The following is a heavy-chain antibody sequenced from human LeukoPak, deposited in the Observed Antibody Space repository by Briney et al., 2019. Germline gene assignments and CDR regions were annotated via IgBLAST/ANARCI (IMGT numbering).Heavy chain of an antibody. V-gene: IGHV4-39*01. CDR2: TYYSGST. CDR3: ATRPLIAAAGFDY. D-gene: IGHD6-13*01. J-gene: IGHJ4*02. Sequence: SETLSLTCTVSGGSISSSSYYWGWIRQPPGKGLEWIGSTYYSGSTYYNPSLKSRVTISVDTSKNQFSLKLSSVTAADTAVYYCATRPLIAAAGFDYWGQGTLVTVSS. CDR1: GGSISSSSYY.